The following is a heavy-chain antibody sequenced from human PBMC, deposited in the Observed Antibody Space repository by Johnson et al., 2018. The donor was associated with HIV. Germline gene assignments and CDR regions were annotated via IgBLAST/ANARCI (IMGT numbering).Heavy chain of an antibody. V-gene: IGHV3-11*04. CDR2: ISSSGTTI. Sequence: VQLVESGGGLVKPGGSPRLSCAASGFIFSDYYMSWIRQAPGKGLEWVSYISSSGTTIHYADSVKGRFTISRDNAKNSLYLRMNSLRAEDTAVYYCAREAYCSGGSCYDAFDIWGQGTMVTVSS. CDR3: AREAYCSGGSCYDAFDI. J-gene: IGHJ3*02. CDR1: GFIFSDYY. D-gene: IGHD2-15*01.